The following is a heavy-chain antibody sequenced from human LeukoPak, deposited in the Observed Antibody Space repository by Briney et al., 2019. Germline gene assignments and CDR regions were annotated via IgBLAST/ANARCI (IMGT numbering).Heavy chain of an antibody. CDR1: GFTFSSYW. Sequence: GGSLRLSCAASGFTFSSYWMSWVRQAPGKGVEGVANIKQDGSEKYYVDSVKGRFTIFRDNAKNSLYLQMNSLRAEDTAVYYCARVSSLIAVAGTFDYWGQGTLVTVSS. J-gene: IGHJ4*02. CDR3: ARVSSLIAVAGTFDY. V-gene: IGHV3-7*01. CDR2: IKQDGSEK. D-gene: IGHD6-19*01.